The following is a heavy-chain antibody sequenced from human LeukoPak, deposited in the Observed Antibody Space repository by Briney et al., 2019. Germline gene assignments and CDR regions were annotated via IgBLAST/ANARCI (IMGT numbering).Heavy chain of an antibody. V-gene: IGHV4-59*08. J-gene: IGHJ6*02. CDR1: GGSISSYY. CDR2: IYNSGST. CDR3: ARRNYGMDV. Sequence: PSETLSLTCTVSGGSISSYYWNWIRQPPGKGLEWIGYIYNSGSTKYNPSLKSRVTISVDTSKNQFSLKLTSVTGADTAVYYCARRNYGMDVWGQGTTVTVSS.